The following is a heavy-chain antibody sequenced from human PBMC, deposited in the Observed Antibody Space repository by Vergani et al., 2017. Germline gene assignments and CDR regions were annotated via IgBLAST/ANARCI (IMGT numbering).Heavy chain of an antibody. CDR2: VIGSSATP. D-gene: IGHD5-12*01. CDR3: TKGSRGYTGYFFDY. Sequence: EVQLLESGGGLVQPGGSLRLSCEASGFSFPGCAMSWVRQAPGKGLEWVSSVIGSSATPYYADSVTGRFIISRDTSKNTLHLQMNSLRADDTAVYYCTKGSRGYTGYFFDYWGQGTLATVSS. CDR1: GFSFPGCA. J-gene: IGHJ4*02. V-gene: IGHV3-23*01.